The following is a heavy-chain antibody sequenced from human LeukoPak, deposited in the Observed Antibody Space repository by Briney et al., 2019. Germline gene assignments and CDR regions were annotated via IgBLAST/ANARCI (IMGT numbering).Heavy chain of an antibody. V-gene: IGHV1-2*02. Sequence: VASVKVSCQASGYTFSAYYMNWVRQAPGQGLEWMGWINPDSGVTKYAQRFQGRVTITRDTSISTVYMELSGLTPDDTAVFYCARGETLLHYWGQGTLVTVSS. D-gene: IGHD2/OR15-2a*01. CDR1: GYTFSAYY. CDR2: INPDSGVT. J-gene: IGHJ4*02. CDR3: ARGETLLHY.